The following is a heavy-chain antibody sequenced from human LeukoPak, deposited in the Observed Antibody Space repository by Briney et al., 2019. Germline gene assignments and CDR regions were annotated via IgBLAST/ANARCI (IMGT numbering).Heavy chain of an antibody. CDR1: GFTFSSYT. CDR2: ISSSSVSI. D-gene: IGHD6-13*01. Sequence: GSLRLSCEASGFTFSSYTINWVRQAPGKGLEWVSSISSSSVSINYADSVKGRFTISRDNAKNSLYLQMNSLRPEDTAVYYCARPQLGMGYSYYMDVWGKGTSVTVSS. CDR3: ARPQLGMGYSYYMDV. V-gene: IGHV3-21*01. J-gene: IGHJ6*03.